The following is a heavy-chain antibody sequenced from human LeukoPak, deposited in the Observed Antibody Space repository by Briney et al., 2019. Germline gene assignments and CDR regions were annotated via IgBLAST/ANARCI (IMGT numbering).Heavy chain of an antibody. V-gene: IGHV3-23*01. Sequence: GGSLRLSCAASGFTFSSYAMSWVRQAPGKGLEWVSAISGSGGSTYYADSVKGRFTISRDNSKNTLYLQMNSLRAEDTAVYYCSKDLSVVPAAMVKWFDPWGQGTLVTVSS. CDR1: GFTFSSYA. J-gene: IGHJ5*02. CDR2: ISGSGGST. D-gene: IGHD2-2*01. CDR3: SKDLSVVPAAMVKWFDP.